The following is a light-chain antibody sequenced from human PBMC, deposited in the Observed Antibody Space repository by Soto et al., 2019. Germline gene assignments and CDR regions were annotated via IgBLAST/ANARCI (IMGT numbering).Light chain of an antibody. CDR1: SSDVGGYDY. CDR3: CSYAGSSTRV. J-gene: IGLJ1*01. CDR2: DVT. Sequence: QSALTQPRSVSGSPTQSVTISCTGTSSDVGGYDYVSWYQQHPGKAPKLIIYDVTNRPSGIPDRFSASKSGKTASLTISGLQADDEADYYCCSYAGSSTRVFGTGTKLTVL. V-gene: IGLV2-11*01.